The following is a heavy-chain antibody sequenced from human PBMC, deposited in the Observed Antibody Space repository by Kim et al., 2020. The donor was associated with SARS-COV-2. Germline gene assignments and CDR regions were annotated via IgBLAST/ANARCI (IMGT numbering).Heavy chain of an antibody. CDR2: IIPIFGTP. V-gene: IGHV1-69*13. J-gene: IGHJ6*02. Sequence: SVKVSCKASGGTFSSYDISWVRQAPGQGLEWMGGIIPIFGTPNYAQKFQGRVTITADESTTTVYMELSSLRSEDTAVYYCARDLNGVNPMDRGVTIIQKSGLDVWGQGTAVTVSS. CDR3: ARDLNGVNPMDRGVTIIQKSGLDV. CDR1: GGTFSSYD. D-gene: IGHD3-10*01.